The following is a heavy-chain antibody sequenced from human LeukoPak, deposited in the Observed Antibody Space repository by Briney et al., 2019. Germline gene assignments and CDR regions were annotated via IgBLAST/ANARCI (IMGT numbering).Heavy chain of an antibody. J-gene: IGHJ4*02. CDR3: TKGHEHRGFWDYFDY. V-gene: IGHV3-23*01. CDR2: ISVTGGTT. CDR1: GFAFSRYD. D-gene: IGHD7-27*01. Sequence: GGSLRLSCAASGFAFSRYDMSWVRQAPGKGLEWVSTISVTGGTTFYADSVKGRFTISRDNSKNTLYLQMNSLRAEDTAVYYCTKGHEHRGFWDYFDYWGQGTLVTVSS.